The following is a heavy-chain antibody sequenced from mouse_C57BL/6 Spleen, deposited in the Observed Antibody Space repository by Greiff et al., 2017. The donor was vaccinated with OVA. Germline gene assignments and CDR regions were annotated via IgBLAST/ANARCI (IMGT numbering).Heavy chain of an antibody. CDR2: IYPRSGNT. D-gene: IGHD2-3*01. J-gene: IGHJ1*03. CDR3: VFDGSDV. V-gene: IGHV1-81*01. Sequence: VKLQQSGAELARPGASVKLSCKASGYTFTSYGISWVKQRTGQGLEWIGEIYPRSGNTYYNEKFKGKATLTADKSSSTAYMELRSLTSEDSAVYFCVFDGSDVWGTGTTVTVSS. CDR1: GYTFTSYG.